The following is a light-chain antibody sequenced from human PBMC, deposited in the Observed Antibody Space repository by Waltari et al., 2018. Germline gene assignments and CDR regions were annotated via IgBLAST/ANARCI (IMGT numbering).Light chain of an antibody. CDR1: ILGSKY. CDR3: QALGSNRWV. J-gene: IGLJ3*02. CDR2: QDI. Sequence: SSELTQPPSVSVSPGQTASIPCSGDILGSKYASWYQHKPGQSPLLVIYQDINRPSGIPARFSGSKSGNTATLTISGTQAMDDADYYCQALGSNRWVFGGGTKLTVL. V-gene: IGLV3-1*01.